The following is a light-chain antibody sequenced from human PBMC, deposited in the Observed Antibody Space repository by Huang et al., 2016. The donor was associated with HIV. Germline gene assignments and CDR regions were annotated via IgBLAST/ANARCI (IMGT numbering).Light chain of an antibody. V-gene: IGKV3-15*01. Sequence: EILMTQSPVTLSVSPGESATLSCRASQTVNSNLAWYQHKRGQPPRRLIFGASSRAAGIPDRFSGSGSGTEFTLTISSLQSEDFAVYYCQQYNTWPPWAFGQGTTVEI. CDR3: QQYNTWPPWA. J-gene: IGKJ1*01. CDR1: QTVNSN. CDR2: GAS.